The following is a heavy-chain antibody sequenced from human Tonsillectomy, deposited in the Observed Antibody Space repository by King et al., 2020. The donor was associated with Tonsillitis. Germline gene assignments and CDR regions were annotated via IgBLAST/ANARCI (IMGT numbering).Heavy chain of an antibody. CDR3: VREGGYGNAFDI. Sequence: QLQESGPGLVTTSQTLSLTCAVSGGSISSDNSYWSSIRLPPGKGPEWIASIYHTGAAYYNPSLESRASLAFDSSKNQFSLDLTSVTDADTAVYYCVREGGYGNAFDIWGQGTMVIVSP. CDR2: IYHTGAA. D-gene: IGHD2-15*01. J-gene: IGHJ3*02. V-gene: IGHV4-30-4*01. CDR1: GGSISSDNSY.